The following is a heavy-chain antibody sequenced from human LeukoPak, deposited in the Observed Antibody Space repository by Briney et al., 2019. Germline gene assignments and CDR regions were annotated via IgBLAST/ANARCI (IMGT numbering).Heavy chain of an antibody. J-gene: IGHJ5*02. Sequence: SETLSLTCTVSGGSISSYYWSWIRQPPGKGLEWIGYIYYSGSTNYNPSLKSRVTISVDTSKNQFSLKLSSVTAADTAVYYCARDLSRYFGARFDPWGQGTLVTVSS. CDR1: GGSISSYY. CDR2: IYYSGST. V-gene: IGHV4-59*01. CDR3: ARDLSRYFGARFDP. D-gene: IGHD3-3*01.